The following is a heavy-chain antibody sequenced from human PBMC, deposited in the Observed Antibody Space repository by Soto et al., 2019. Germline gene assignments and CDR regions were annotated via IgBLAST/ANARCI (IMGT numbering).Heavy chain of an antibody. Sequence: PGGSLRLSCAASGFTFSSYEMNWVRQAPGKGLEWVSYISSSGSTIYYADSVKGRFTISRDNAKNSLYLQMNSLRAEDTAVYYCASAPSSGWSNRLDYWGQGTLVTVSS. D-gene: IGHD6-19*01. CDR1: GFTFSSYE. J-gene: IGHJ4*02. CDR3: ASAPSSGWSNRLDY. CDR2: ISSSGSTI. V-gene: IGHV3-48*03.